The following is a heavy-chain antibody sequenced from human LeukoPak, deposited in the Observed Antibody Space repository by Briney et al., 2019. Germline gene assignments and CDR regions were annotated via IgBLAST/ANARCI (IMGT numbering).Heavy chain of an antibody. J-gene: IGHJ3*02. Sequence: PSETLSLTCAVYGGSFSGYYWRWIRQPPGKGLEWIGEINHSGSTNYNPSLKSRVTISVDTSKNQFSLKLSSVTAADTAVYYCARFGGYSYVNAFDIWGQGTMVTVSS. D-gene: IGHD5-18*01. CDR3: ARFGGYSYVNAFDI. V-gene: IGHV4-34*01. CDR2: INHSGST. CDR1: GGSFSGYY.